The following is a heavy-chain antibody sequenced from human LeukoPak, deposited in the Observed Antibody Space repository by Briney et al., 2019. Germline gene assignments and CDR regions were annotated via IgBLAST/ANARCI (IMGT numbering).Heavy chain of an antibody. CDR1: GFTFSSYG. CDR2: ISYHGSNK. J-gene: IGHJ4*02. CDR3: AKDAAVEMATITWYFDY. V-gene: IGHV3-30*18. D-gene: IGHD5-24*01. Sequence: GRSVRLSCAASGFTFSSYGMHWVRQAPGKGLEWVAVISYHGSNKYYVDSVKGRFTVSRDNSKSTLYLQMNSLRPEDTAVYYCAKDAAVEMATITWYFDYWGQAAMATDSS.